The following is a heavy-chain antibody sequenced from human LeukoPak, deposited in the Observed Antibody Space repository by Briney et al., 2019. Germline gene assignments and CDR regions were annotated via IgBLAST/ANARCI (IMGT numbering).Heavy chain of an antibody. J-gene: IGHJ6*02. CDR1: GFTFSSYG. Sequence: GGSLRLSCAASGFTFSSYGMHWVRQAPGKGLEWVALTSYDGSNKYYADSVKGRFTISRDNSKNTLDLQMNSLRAEDTAVYYCAKPLFSGSYYNSGMDVWGQGTTVTVSS. CDR3: AKPLFSGSYYNSGMDV. V-gene: IGHV3-30*18. D-gene: IGHD3-10*01. CDR2: TSYDGSNK.